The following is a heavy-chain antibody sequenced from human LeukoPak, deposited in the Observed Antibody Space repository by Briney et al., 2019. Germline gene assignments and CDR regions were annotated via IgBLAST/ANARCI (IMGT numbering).Heavy chain of an antibody. D-gene: IGHD6-19*01. J-gene: IGHJ3*02. CDR2: ISTSSSYI. CDR3: ARGASVVAGNDNAFDI. CDR1: GFTFSNYN. Sequence: GGSLRLSCAASGFTFSNYNMNWVRQAPGKGLEWVSFISTSSSYIYYADSVKGRFTISRDNAKKSLYLQMNSLRADDTAVYYCARGASVVAGNDNAFDIWGQGTMVTVSS. V-gene: IGHV3-21*01.